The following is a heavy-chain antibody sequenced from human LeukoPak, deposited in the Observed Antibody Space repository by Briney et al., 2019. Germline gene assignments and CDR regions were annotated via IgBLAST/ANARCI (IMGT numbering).Heavy chain of an antibody. CDR3: ARDGGIAVAGSAHFDY. D-gene: IGHD6-19*01. Sequence: LETLSLTCTVSGGSISSYYWSWIRQPAGKGLEWIERIYTSGSTNYNPSLKSRVTMSVDTSKNQFSLKLSSVTAADTAVYYCARDGGIAVAGSAHFDYWGQGTLVTVSS. J-gene: IGHJ4*02. CDR1: GGSISSYY. V-gene: IGHV4-4*07. CDR2: IYTSGST.